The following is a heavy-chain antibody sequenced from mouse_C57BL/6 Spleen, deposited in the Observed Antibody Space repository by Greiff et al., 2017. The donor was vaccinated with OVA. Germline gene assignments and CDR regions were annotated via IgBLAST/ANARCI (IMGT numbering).Heavy chain of an antibody. Sequence: QVQLQQPGAELVKPGASVKMSCTASGFTFTSYWITWVKQRPGQGLEWIGDIYPGSGSTNYTEKFKSKATLTVDTSSSTAYMQLSSLTSEDSAVYYCARDDGYYDYWGQGTTLTVSS. CDR1: GFTFTSYW. CDR3: ARDDGYYDY. D-gene: IGHD2-3*01. V-gene: IGHV1-55*01. J-gene: IGHJ2*01. CDR2: IYPGSGST.